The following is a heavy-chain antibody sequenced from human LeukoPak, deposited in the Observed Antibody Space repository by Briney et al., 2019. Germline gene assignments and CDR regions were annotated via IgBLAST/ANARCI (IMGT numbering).Heavy chain of an antibody. J-gene: IGHJ4*02. CDR2: MNPNSGNT. CDR1: GYTFTSYD. V-gene: IGHV1-8*01. D-gene: IGHD4-17*01. CDR3: ARGRRAVTTYNY. Sequence: ASVKVSCKASGYTFTSYDINWVRQATGQGLEWMGWMNPNSGNTGYARKFQGRVTMTRNTFISTAYMELSSLRSEDTAVYYCARGRRAVTTYNYWGQGTLVTVSS.